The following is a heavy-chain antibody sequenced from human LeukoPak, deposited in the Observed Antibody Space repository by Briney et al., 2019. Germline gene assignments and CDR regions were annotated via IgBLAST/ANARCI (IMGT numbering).Heavy chain of an antibody. D-gene: IGHD2-2*01. J-gene: IGHJ4*02. CDR2: SYYSGST. CDR1: GGSISSSSYY. V-gene: IGHV4-39*01. Sequence: SETLSLTCTVSGGSISSSSYYWGWIRQPPGKGLEWIGSSYYSGSTYYNPSLKSRVTISVDTSKNQFSLKLSSATAADTAVYYCASSQLSQLLLPYYFDYWGQGTLVTVSS. CDR3: ASSQLSQLLLPYYFDY.